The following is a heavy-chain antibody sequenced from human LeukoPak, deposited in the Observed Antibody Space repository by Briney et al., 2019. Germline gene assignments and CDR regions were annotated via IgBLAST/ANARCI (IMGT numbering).Heavy chain of an antibody. CDR1: GGTFSSYA. Sequence: GASVKVSCKASGGTFSSYAISWVGQAPGQWLEWMGGIIPIFGTANYAQKFQGRVTITTDESTSTAYMELSSLRSEDTAVYYCARSPVRWLPFDYWGQGTLFTVSS. J-gene: IGHJ4*02. CDR2: IIPIFGTA. V-gene: IGHV1-69*05. D-gene: IGHD5-24*01. CDR3: ARSPVRWLPFDY.